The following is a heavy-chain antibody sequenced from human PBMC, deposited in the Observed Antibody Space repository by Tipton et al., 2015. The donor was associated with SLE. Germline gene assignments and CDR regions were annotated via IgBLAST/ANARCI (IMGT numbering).Heavy chain of an antibody. J-gene: IGHJ4*02. V-gene: IGHV1-46*01. Sequence: NFQGRVTMTRDTSTTTVYMELSSLRSEDTAVYYCARDPASTSSGSYFDYWGQRTLVTVSS. CDR3: ARDPASTSSGSYFDY. D-gene: IGHD6-6*01.